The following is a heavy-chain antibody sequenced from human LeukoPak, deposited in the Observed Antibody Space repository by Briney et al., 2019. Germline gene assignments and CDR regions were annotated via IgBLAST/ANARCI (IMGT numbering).Heavy chain of an antibody. CDR1: GYTFTQYA. CDR2: INTKTGNP. Sequence: HWASVKVSCKASGYTFTQYAMNWVRRAPGQGLEWMGWINTKTGNPTYAQGFTGRFVFSLDTAASTAHLQINSLKAEDTAVYYCVREGGFQQAYWGQGTLVTVSS. J-gene: IGHJ4*02. CDR3: VREGGFQQAY. V-gene: IGHV7-4-1*02. D-gene: IGHD6-13*01.